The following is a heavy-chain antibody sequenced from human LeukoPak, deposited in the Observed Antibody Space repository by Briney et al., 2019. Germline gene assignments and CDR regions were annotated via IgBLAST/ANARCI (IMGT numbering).Heavy chain of an antibody. CDR1: GGSISSYY. V-gene: IGHV4-59*01. J-gene: IGHJ5*02. CDR3: ARGKVPAAMGWFDP. CDR2: TYYSGST. D-gene: IGHD2-2*01. Sequence: PSETLSLTCTVSGGSISSYYWSWIRQPPGKGPEWIGYTYYSGSTNYNPSLKSRVTISVDTSKNQFSLKLSSVTAADMAVYYCARGKVPAAMGWFDPWGQGTLVTVSS.